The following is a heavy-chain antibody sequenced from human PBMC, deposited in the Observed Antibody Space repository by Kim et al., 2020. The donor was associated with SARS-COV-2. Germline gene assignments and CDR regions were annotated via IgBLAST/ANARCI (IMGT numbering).Heavy chain of an antibody. V-gene: IGHV4-39*01. J-gene: IGHJ4*02. D-gene: IGHD3-16*02. Sequence: NPSLKSRVTISVDPAKNQCSLKLSSGTAADTAVYYCARQALRELSYLDYWGQGTLVTVSS. CDR3: ARQALRELSYLDY.